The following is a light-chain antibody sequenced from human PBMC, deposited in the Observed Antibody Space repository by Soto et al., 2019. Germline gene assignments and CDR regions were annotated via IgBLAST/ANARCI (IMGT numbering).Light chain of an antibody. CDR2: GAS. CDR1: QSVSSSY. CDR3: QPYGSSRT. V-gene: IGKV3-20*01. Sequence: EIVLTQSPGTLSLSPGERATLSCRASQSVSSSYLAWYQQKPGQAPRLLIYGASSRATSIPDRFSGSGSGTDFTLTISRLEPEDFAVYYCQPYGSSRTFGQGTKVEIK. J-gene: IGKJ1*01.